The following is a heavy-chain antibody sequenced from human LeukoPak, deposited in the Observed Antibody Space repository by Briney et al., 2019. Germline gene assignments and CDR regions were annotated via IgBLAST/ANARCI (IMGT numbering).Heavy chain of an antibody. V-gene: IGHV3-9*01. D-gene: IGHD2-8*01. CDR1: GFTFERYV. CDR3: VKDAPNGSVDF. J-gene: IGHJ4*02. CDR2: IHPNNGGV. Sequence: PGGSLRLSCVTSGFTFERYVMHWMRLAPGKGLECVSSIHPNNGGVGYAVSVKGRFAISRDNARNSLYLEMTSLRPEDTAVYYCVKDAPNGSVDFWGRGTLVTVSS.